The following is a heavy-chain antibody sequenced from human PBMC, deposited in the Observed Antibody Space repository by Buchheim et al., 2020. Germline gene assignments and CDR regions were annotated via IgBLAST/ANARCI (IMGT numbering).Heavy chain of an antibody. CDR2: ISSSSSYI. CDR3: ARGSPPLKGSSWYYYGMDV. D-gene: IGHD6-13*01. Sequence: EVQLVESGGGLVKPGGSLRLSCAASGFTFSSYSMNWVRQAPGKGLEWISSISSSSSYIYYADSVKGRFTISRDNAKNSLYLQMNSLRAEDTAVYYCARGSPPLKGSSWYYYGMDVWGQGTT. V-gene: IGHV3-21*01. CDR1: GFTFSSYS. J-gene: IGHJ6*02.